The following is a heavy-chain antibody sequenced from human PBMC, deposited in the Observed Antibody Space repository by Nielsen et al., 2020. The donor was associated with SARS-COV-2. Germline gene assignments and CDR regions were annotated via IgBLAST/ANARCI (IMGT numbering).Heavy chain of an antibody. D-gene: IGHD3-9*01. CDR2: IYYSGST. V-gene: IGHV4-59*02. J-gene: IGHJ6*02. CDR3: ARTDILTSRYGMDV. Sequence: SETLSLTCTVSGGSVSSYYWSWIRQPPGKGLKWIGYIYYSGSTNYNPSLKSRVTISVDTSKNQFSLKLSSVTAADTAVYYCARTDILTSRYGMDVWCQGTTVTVSS. CDR1: GGSVSSYY.